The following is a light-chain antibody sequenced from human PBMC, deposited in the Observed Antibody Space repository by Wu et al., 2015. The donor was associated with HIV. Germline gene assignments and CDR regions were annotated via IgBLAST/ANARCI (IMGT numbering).Light chain of an antibody. CDR3: QQYGGSSLT. J-gene: IGKJ4*01. Sequence: EIVLTQSPGTLSLSAGESATLSCRSSQSVSSTNLAWYQKKLGQAPRLVIYGASSRAAGIPARFSGSGSGTDFTLTISRLEPEDFALYFCQQYGGSSLTFGGGTKVEIK. CDR1: QSVSSTN. V-gene: IGKV3-20*01. CDR2: GAS.